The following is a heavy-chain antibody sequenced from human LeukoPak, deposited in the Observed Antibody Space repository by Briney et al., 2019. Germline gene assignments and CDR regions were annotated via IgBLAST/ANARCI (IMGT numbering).Heavy chain of an antibody. CDR1: GGSISSGTYY. D-gene: IGHD2-2*01. Sequence: SQTLSLTCTVSGGSISSGTYYWSWIRQPAGKGLEWIGRIYTSGSTNYNPSLKSRVTISVDTAKNQFSLKLSSVTAADTAVYYCAREVLACSSTRCYDRNWFDPWGQGTLVTVSS. CDR3: AREVLACSSTRCYDRNWFDP. J-gene: IGHJ5*02. V-gene: IGHV4-61*02. CDR2: IYTSGST.